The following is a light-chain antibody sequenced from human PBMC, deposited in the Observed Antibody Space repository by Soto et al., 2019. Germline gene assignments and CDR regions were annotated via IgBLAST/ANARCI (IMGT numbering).Light chain of an antibody. Sequence: QSALTQPASVSGSPGQSITISCIGTSSDIGGFYHVSWHQQHPGKAPKLIIYDVSNRPSGVSNRFSGSKTGNTASLIISGLQAEDEADYYCSSYTSSSSYVFGSGTKVTVL. CDR1: SSDIGGFYH. V-gene: IGLV2-14*03. J-gene: IGLJ1*01. CDR3: SSYTSSSSYV. CDR2: DVS.